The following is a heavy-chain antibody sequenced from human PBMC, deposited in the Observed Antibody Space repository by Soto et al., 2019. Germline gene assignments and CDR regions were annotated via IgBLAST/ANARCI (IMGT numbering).Heavy chain of an antibody. J-gene: IGHJ4*02. CDR2: IWFDGSIQ. CDR3: ARELESVSVPSFAY. CDR1: GFTFSSFS. Sequence: QIQLVESGGGVVQPGRSLILSCAASGFTFSSFSVHWVRQAPGKGLEWVAAIWFDGSIQRYADSVKGRFIISRDNSKNTLYLQMGSLRVEHTAMYYCARELESVSVPSFAYWGQGTLVTVSS. D-gene: IGHD1-1*01. V-gene: IGHV3-33*01.